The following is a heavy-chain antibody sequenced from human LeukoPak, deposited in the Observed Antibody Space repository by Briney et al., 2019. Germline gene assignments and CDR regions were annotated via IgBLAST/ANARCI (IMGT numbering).Heavy chain of an antibody. V-gene: IGHV4-30-2*01. J-gene: IGHJ4*02. CDR1: GGSISSGGYS. CDR3: ASSFGEFFSFDY. Sequence: SQTLSLTCAVSGGSISSGGYSWSWIRQPPGKGLEWIGYIYHSGSTYYNPSLKSRVTISVGRSKNQFSLKLSSVTAADTAVYYCASSFGEFFSFDYWGQGTLVTVSS. CDR2: IYHSGST. D-gene: IGHD3-10*01.